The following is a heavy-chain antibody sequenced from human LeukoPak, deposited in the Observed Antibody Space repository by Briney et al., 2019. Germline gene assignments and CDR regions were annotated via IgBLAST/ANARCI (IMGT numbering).Heavy chain of an antibody. Sequence: SVKFSCKASGGTFSSYAISWVRQAPGQGLEWMGGIIPIFGTANYAQKFQGRVTITADESTSTAYMELSSLRSEDTAVYYCARPKLLWFGELFPLDYWGQGTQVTVSS. V-gene: IGHV1-69*13. CDR2: IIPIFGTA. J-gene: IGHJ4*02. D-gene: IGHD3-10*01. CDR1: GGTFSSYA. CDR3: ARPKLLWFGELFPLDY.